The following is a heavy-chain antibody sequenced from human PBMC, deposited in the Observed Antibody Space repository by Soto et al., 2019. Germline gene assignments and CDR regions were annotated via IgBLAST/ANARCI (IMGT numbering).Heavy chain of an antibody. CDR2: IYSGGST. J-gene: IGHJ4*02. V-gene: IGHV3-53*01. Sequence: GGSLRLSCAASGFTVSSNYMSWVRQAPGKGLEWVSVIYSGGSTYYADSVKGRFTISRDNSKNTLYLQMNSLRAEDTAVYYCARGTAGYDYVWGSYRYTGLIDYWGQGTLVTVSS. CDR3: ARGTAGYDYVWGSYRYTGLIDY. CDR1: GFTVSSNY. D-gene: IGHD3-16*02.